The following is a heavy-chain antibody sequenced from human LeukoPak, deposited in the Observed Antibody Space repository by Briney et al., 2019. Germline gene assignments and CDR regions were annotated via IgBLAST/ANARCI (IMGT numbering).Heavy chain of an antibody. V-gene: IGHV3-21*01. J-gene: IGHJ4*02. CDR1: GFTFSSYS. Sequence: GGSLRLSCAASGFTFSSYSMNWVRQAPGKGLEWVSSISTSSSYIYYADSVKGRITISRDNARKSLYLQMNSLRAEDTTVYYCARGSRNSGSTHDFDYWGQGTLVTVSS. CDR2: ISTSSSYI. D-gene: IGHD3-10*01. CDR3: ARGSRNSGSTHDFDY.